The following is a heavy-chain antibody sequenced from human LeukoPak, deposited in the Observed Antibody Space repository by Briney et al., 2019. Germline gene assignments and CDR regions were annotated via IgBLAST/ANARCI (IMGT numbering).Heavy chain of an antibody. CDR2: IWSDGSNK. CDR1: GFTFSSYG. Sequence: PGRSLRLSCAASGFTFSSYGMHWVRQAPGKGLEWVAVIWSDGSNKYYADSVKGRFTISRDNSKNTLYLQMNSLRAEDTAVYYCAKDAHLYYDSSGYYYDYYYGMDVWGQGTTVTVSS. J-gene: IGHJ6*02. V-gene: IGHV3-33*06. CDR3: AKDAHLYYDSSGYYYDYYYGMDV. D-gene: IGHD3-22*01.